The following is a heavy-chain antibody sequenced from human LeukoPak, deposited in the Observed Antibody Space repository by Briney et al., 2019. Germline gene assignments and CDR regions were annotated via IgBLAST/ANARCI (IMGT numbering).Heavy chain of an antibody. Sequence: SVTVSCKASGYTFTSYGISWVRQAPGQGLEWMGGIIPIFGTANYAQKFQGRVTITTDESTSTAYMELSSLRSEDTAVYYCALYGSGSYYNAYYYYYYMDVWGKGTTVTVSS. CDR2: IIPIFGTA. D-gene: IGHD3-10*01. J-gene: IGHJ6*03. CDR3: ALYGSGSYYNAYYYYYYMDV. V-gene: IGHV1-69*05. CDR1: GYTFTSYG.